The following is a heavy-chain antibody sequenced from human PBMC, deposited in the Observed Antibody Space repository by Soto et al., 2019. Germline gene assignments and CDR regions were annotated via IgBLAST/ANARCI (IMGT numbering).Heavy chain of an antibody. CDR3: VKSRAGDFDY. J-gene: IGHJ4*02. CDR2: ITVRGDGT. D-gene: IGHD6-19*01. CDR1: GFAFSSSV. Sequence: EVQLLESGGDLVQPGGSLRLSCAASGFAFSSSVMGWVRQAPGKGLEWVSTITVRGDGTFYADSVKGRFSISRDNSENTLSLQLNSLRPDDTATYYCVKSRAGDFDYWGQGTLVTVSS. V-gene: IGHV3-23*01.